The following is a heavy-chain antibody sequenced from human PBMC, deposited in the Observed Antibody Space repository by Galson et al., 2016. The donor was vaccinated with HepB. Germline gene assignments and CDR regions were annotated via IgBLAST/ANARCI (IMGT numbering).Heavy chain of an antibody. CDR3: ASLVTRRYFDY. V-gene: IGHV4-39*01. D-gene: IGHD2-21*02. Sequence: PGKGLEWIGTIHYSGSTYYNPSLKSRLTTSVDTSKNQFSLKLNSVTAADTAVYYCASLVTRRYFDYWGQGTLVTVSS. CDR2: IHYSGST. J-gene: IGHJ4*02.